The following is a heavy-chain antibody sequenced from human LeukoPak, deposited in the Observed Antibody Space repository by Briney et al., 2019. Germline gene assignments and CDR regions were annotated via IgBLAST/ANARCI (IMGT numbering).Heavy chain of an antibody. D-gene: IGHD6-19*01. J-gene: IGHJ6*03. CDR1: GYTFTGYY. V-gene: IGHV1-2*02. Sequence: ASVKVSCKASGYTFTGYYMHWVRQAPGQGLEWMGWINPNSGGTNYAQKFQGRVTMTRDTSISTAYMELSRLRSDDTAVYYCARAAGEQWLVEAYYYYYMDVWGKGTTVTVS. CDR2: INPNSGGT. CDR3: ARAAGEQWLVEAYYYYYMDV.